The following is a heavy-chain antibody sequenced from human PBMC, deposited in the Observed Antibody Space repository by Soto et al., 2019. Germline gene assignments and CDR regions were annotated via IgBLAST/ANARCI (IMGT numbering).Heavy chain of an antibody. D-gene: IGHD6-13*01. J-gene: IGHJ3*02. V-gene: IGHV1-69*13. Sequence: AASVKVSCKASGGTFSSYAISWVRQAPGQGLEWMGGIIPIFGTANYAQKFQGRVTITADESTSTAYMELSSLRSEDTAVYYCARDGYSSSWYGIWGQGTMVTVSS. CDR2: IIPIFGTA. CDR1: GGTFSSYA. CDR3: ARDGYSSSWYGI.